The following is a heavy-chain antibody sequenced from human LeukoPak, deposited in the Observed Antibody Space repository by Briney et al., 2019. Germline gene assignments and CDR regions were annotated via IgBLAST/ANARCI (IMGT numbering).Heavy chain of an antibody. CDR2: IYYSGTT. D-gene: IGHD2-2*02. J-gene: IGHJ5*02. CDR3: ARGYCTGTDCYRSWFDP. CDR1: GGSISNSY. Sequence: SDTLSLTCTVSGGSISNSYWNWIRQPPGKGLEWIGYIYYSGTTNYNPSLKSRVTISLDTSRNQFSLKMNSATAADTAVYYCARGYCTGTDCYRSWFDPWGQGTLVTVSS. V-gene: IGHV4-59*07.